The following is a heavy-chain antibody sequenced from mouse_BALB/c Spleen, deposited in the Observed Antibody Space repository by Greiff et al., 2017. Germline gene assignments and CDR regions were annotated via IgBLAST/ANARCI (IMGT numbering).Heavy chain of an antibody. Sequence: EVMLVESGGGLVQPGGSLRISCATSGFTFTDYYMSWVRQPPGKALEWLGFIRNKANGYTTEYSASVKGRFTISRDNSQSILYLQMNTLRAEDSATYYCARDMGCYDGNAMDYWGQGTSVTVSS. J-gene: IGHJ4*01. D-gene: IGHD2-12*01. CDR2: IRNKANGYTT. V-gene: IGHV7-3*02. CDR1: GFTFTDYY. CDR3: ARDMGCYDGNAMDY.